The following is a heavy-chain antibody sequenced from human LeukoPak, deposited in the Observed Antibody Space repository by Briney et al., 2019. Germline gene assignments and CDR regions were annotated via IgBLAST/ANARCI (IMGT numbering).Heavy chain of an antibody. CDR3: ARDALRYFDWLPEAPD. Sequence: WASVKVSCKASGYTFTSYGISWVRQAPGQGLEWMGWINTNTGNPTYAQGFTGRFVFSLDTSVSTAYLQISSLKAEDTAVYYCARDALRYFDWLPEAPDWGQGTLVTVSS. CDR1: GYTFTSYG. D-gene: IGHD3-9*01. V-gene: IGHV7-4-1*02. J-gene: IGHJ4*02. CDR2: INTNTGNP.